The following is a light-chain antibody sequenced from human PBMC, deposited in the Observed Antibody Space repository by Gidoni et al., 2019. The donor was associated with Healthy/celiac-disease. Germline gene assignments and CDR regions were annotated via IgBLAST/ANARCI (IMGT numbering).Light chain of an antibody. CDR1: QSILHSNGYNY. CDR3: MQALQSPYT. V-gene: IGKV2-28*01. CDR2: LGS. J-gene: IGKJ2*01. Sequence: DIVMTQSLLPLTLTPVEPASISCRSSQSILHSNGYNYLDWYLQKPGQSPQLLIYLGSNRASGVPDRFSGSGSGTDFTLKISRVEAEDVGVYYCMQALQSPYTFGQGTKLEIK.